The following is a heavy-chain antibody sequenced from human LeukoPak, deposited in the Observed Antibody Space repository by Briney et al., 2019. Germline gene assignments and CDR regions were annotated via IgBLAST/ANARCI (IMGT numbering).Heavy chain of an antibody. CDR3: ARLVPYCGGGSCYYYYGMDV. V-gene: IGHV4-59*01. J-gene: IGHJ6*02. CDR1: GGSISSYY. D-gene: IGHD2-15*01. Sequence: PSETLSLTCTVSGGSISSYYWSWIRQPPGKGLEWIGYIYYSGSTNYNPSLKSRVTISADTSKNQFSLKLSSVTAADTAVYYCARLVPYCGGGSCYYYYGMDVWGQGTTVTVSS. CDR2: IYYSGST.